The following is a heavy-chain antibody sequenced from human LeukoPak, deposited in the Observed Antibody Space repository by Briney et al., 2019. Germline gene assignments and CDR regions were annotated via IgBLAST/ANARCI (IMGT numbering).Heavy chain of an antibody. CDR1: GFSFSAYS. CDR3: AGGGIRITMIVVVDAIDY. V-gene: IGHV3-21*01. J-gene: IGHJ4*02. CDR2: ISSTSSYI. Sequence: GGSLRLSCAASGFSFSAYSMNWVRQAPGKGLEWVSSISSTSSYIYYADSLKGRFTISRDNAKNSMYLQMNSLRAEDTAVYYCAGGGIRITMIVVVDAIDYWGQGTLVTVSS. D-gene: IGHD3-22*01.